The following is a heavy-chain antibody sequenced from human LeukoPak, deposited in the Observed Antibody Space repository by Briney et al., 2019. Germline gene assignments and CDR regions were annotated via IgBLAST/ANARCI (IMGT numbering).Heavy chain of an antibody. CDR1: GFTFSDYY. D-gene: IGHD3-22*01. J-gene: IGHJ3*02. Sequence: GGSLRLSCAASGFTFSDYYMSWIRQAPGKGLEWVSYISSSGSTIYYADSVKGRFTISRDNAKNSLYLQVNSLRAEDTAVYYCARESRINDYYDSSGYRDAFDIWGQGTMVTVSS. CDR3: ARESRINDYYDSSGYRDAFDI. V-gene: IGHV3-11*01. CDR2: ISSSGSTI.